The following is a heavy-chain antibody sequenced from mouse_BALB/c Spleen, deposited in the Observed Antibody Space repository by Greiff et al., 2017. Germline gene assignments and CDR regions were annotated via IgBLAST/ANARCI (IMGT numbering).Heavy chain of an antibody. D-gene: IGHD1-3*01. Sequence: EVKLMESGPSLVKPSQTLSLTCSVTGDSITSGYWNWIRKFPGNKLEYMGYISYSGSTYYNPSLKNRISITRDTSKNQFFLKLNSVTTEDTATYYCARKTNAWFAYWGQGTLVTVSA. J-gene: IGHJ3*01. CDR3: ARKTNAWFAY. CDR1: GDSITSGY. V-gene: IGHV3-8*02. CDR2: ISYSGST.